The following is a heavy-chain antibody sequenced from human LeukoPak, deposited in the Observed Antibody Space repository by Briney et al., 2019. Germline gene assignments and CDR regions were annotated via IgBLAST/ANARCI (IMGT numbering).Heavy chain of an antibody. Sequence: PGGSLRLSCAASGFTFSNAWMSWVRQAPGKGLEWVGRIKSKTDGGTTDYAAPVEGRFTISRDDSKNTLYLQMNSLKTEDTAVYYCTAEAYYDILTGYYNVRYFASWGQGTLVTVSS. CDR2: IKSKTDGGTT. J-gene: IGHJ4*02. CDR1: GFTFSNAW. CDR3: TAEAYYDILTGYYNVRYFAS. D-gene: IGHD3-9*01. V-gene: IGHV3-15*01.